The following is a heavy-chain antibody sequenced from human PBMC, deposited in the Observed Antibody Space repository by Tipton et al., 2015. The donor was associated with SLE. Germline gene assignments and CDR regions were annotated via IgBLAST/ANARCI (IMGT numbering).Heavy chain of an antibody. CDR1: GFTFSSYG. D-gene: IGHD4-23*01. V-gene: IGHV3-33*01. CDR3: AREGNGAGEVDF. Sequence: SLRLSCAASGFTFSSYGMHWVRQAPGKGLEWVAVIWYDGSNKYYADSVKGRFTISRDNSKNTLYLQMNSLRAEDTAVYYCAREGNGAGEVDFWGQGTLVTVSS. J-gene: IGHJ4*02. CDR2: IWYDGSNK.